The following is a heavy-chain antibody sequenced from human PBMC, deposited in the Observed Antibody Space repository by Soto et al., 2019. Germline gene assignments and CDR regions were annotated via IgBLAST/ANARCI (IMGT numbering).Heavy chain of an antibody. CDR3: AAHTMIVVPFAFDI. D-gene: IGHD3-22*01. J-gene: IGHJ3*02. CDR2: IYYNGST. CDR1: GASIRRGGYY. Sequence: PSGTLSVTYPVSGASIRRGGYYWNRERPHPGKGLEWIGYIYYNGSTYYTPSLQSRISISRDTSKNQFSLNLSSVTAADTAVYYCAAHTMIVVPFAFDIWGQGTMVTVSS. V-gene: IGHV4-31*03.